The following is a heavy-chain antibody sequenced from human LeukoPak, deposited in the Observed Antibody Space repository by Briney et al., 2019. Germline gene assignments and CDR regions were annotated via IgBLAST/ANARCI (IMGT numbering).Heavy chain of an antibody. CDR2: IIPIHGMA. V-gene: IGHV1-69*04. CDR3: AREGTGPGRSHYYYGMDV. CDR1: GGTFSSYA. Sequence: GSSVKVSRKASGGTFSSYAISWVRQAPAQGREWMGRIIPIHGMANYAQKFQGRVTITADKSTSTAYMELSSLRSEDTAVYYCAREGTGPGRSHYYYGMDVWGQGTTVTVSS. J-gene: IGHJ6*01. D-gene: IGHD3/OR15-3a*01.